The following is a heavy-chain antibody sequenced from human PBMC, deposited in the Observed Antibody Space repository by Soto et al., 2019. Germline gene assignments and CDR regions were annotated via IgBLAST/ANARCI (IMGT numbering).Heavy chain of an antibody. CDR2: IYYSGST. CDR3: ARRWGGTFDY. Sequence: TLSLTCTVSGGSISSYYWSWIRQPPGKGLEWIGYIYYSGSTNYNPSLKSRVTISVDTSKNQFSLKLSSVTAADTAVYYCARRWGGTFDYWGQGTPDIVSS. V-gene: IGHV4-59*01. J-gene: IGHJ4*02. CDR1: GGSISSYY. D-gene: IGHD2-21*01.